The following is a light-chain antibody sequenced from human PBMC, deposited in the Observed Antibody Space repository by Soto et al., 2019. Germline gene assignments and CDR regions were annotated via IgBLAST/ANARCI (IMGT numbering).Light chain of an antibody. CDR3: RSYTSSTTYV. Sequence: QSALTQPASVSGSPGQSITISCTGTGSDIGGYNHVSWYQHHPGKAPKLIIYEVTNRPSGVSNRFSGSKSGNTASLTISGLQAEDEADYYCRSYTSSTTYVFATVTKLTVL. CDR1: GSDIGGYNH. J-gene: IGLJ1*01. CDR2: EVT. V-gene: IGLV2-14*01.